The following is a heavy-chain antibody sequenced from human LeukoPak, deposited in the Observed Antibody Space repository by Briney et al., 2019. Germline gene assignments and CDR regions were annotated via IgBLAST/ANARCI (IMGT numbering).Heavy chain of an antibody. CDR1: GFTFSSYS. CDR2: ISSSSSTI. CDR3: ARDSVRSVLSS. J-gene: IGHJ5*02. Sequence: GGSLRLSCAASGFTFSSYSMNWVRQAPGKGLGWVSYISSSSSTIYYADSVKGRFTISRDNAKNSLYLQMNSLRDKDTAVYYCARDSVRSVLSSWGQGTLVTVSS. D-gene: IGHD1-1*01. V-gene: IGHV3-48*02.